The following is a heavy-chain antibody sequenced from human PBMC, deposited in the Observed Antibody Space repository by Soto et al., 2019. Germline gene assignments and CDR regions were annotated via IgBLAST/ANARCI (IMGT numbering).Heavy chain of an antibody. Sequence: GGSLRLSCAASGFTVGTNYMTWVRQAPGKGLEWVAVISYDGSNKYYADSVKGRFTISRDNSKNTLYLQMSSLRAEDTAVYYCASTIFGVVIDNYWGQGTLVTVSS. V-gene: IGHV3-30-3*01. CDR2: ISYDGSNK. CDR1: GFTVGTNY. D-gene: IGHD3-3*01. CDR3: ASTIFGVVIDNY. J-gene: IGHJ4*02.